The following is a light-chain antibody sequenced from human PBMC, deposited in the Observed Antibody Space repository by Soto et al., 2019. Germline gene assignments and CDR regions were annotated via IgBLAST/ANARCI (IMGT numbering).Light chain of an antibody. CDR1: QSISSW. J-gene: IGKJ1*01. Sequence: DIPLTQSPSTLSASVGDRVTITCRASQSISSWLAWYQQKPGKAPKLLIYKASTLESGVPSRFSGSGSGTAFTLTISSLQPDDFATYYCQHWVDYMWTFGQGTKVEIK. V-gene: IGKV1-5*03. CDR3: QHWVDYMWT. CDR2: KAS.